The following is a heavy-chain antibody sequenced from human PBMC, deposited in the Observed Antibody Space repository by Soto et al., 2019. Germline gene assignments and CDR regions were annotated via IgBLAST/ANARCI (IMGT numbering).Heavy chain of an antibody. CDR1: GGSIRGYF. J-gene: IGHJ4*02. CDR3: ARGLRYLDWLSDY. D-gene: IGHD3-9*01. V-gene: IGHV4-59*01. CDR2: IYSSGTT. Sequence: SETLSLTCTVSGGSIRGYFWSWIRQPPGKGLEWIGYIYSSGTTNYNPSLKSRVTISVHTSKNQFSLKLNSVTTADTAVYYCARGLRYLDWLSDYWGQGILVTVS.